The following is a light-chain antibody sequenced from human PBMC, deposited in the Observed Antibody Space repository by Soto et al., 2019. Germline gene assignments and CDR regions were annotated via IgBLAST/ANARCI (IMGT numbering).Light chain of an antibody. V-gene: IGLV1-44*01. CDR3: GASEDTLNTYV. CDR2: RNN. J-gene: IGLJ1*01. CDR1: SSNVGSEN. Sequence: QSVLTQPPSASVTPGQSVTISWSGSSSNVGSENVNWYQQLPGTAPKLLIYRNNHRPSGVHDRFSGSKSDTSASLAISGLESEDEAHYYCGASEDTLNTYVFGLGTALTVL.